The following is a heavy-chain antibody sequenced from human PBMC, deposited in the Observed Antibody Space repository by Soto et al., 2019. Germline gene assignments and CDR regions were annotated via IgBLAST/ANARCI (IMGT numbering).Heavy chain of an antibody. CDR3: AKDGGVYYDSSGPTYYYYGMDV. D-gene: IGHD3-22*01. CDR2: ISWDGGST. J-gene: IGHJ6*02. CDR1: GFTFDDYT. Sequence: EVQLVESGGVVVQPGGSLRLSCAASGFTFDDYTMQWVRQAPGKGLEWVSLISWDGGSTYYADSVKGRFTISRDNSKNSLYLLMNSLRTEDTALYYCAKDGGVYYDSSGPTYYYYGMDVWGQGTTVTVSS. V-gene: IGHV3-43*01.